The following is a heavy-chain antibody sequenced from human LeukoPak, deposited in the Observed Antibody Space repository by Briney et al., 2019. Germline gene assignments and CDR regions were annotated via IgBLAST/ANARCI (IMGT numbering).Heavy chain of an antibody. CDR1: GFTFSDYY. V-gene: IGHV3-11*04. J-gene: IGHJ4*02. CDR2: ISSISSPI. CDR3: ARGHYDVLTGYEY. Sequence: NPGGSLRLSCAGSGFTFSDYYMSWIRQAPGKGLEWVSYISSISSPIYYADSVKGRFTISRDNAKNSLYLQMNSLRAEDTAMYYCARGHYDVLTGYEYWGQGTLVTVSS. D-gene: IGHD3-9*01.